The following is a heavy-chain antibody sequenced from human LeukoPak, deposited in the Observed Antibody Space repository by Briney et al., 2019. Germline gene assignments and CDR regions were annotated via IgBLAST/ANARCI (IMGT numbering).Heavy chain of an antibody. CDR2: ISWNSGSI. J-gene: IGHJ4*02. D-gene: IGHD3-10*01. CDR3: AKDIHGSGSYYFDN. Sequence: GRSLRLSCGASGFSFDDYTMHWVRQVPGKGLEWVSGISWNSGSIGYVDSVKGRFTISRDNAKNSLHLQMNSLRPEDTALYFCAKDIHGSGSYYFDNWGQGTLVTVSS. CDR1: GFSFDDYT. V-gene: IGHV3-9*01.